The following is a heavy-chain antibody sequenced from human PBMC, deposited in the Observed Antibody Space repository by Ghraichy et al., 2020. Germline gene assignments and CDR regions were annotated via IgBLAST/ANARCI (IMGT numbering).Heavy chain of an antibody. V-gene: IGHV3-7*03. CDR1: GFSISSIW. CDR2: IKEDGTEK. Sequence: GGSLRLSCVASGFSISSIWMSWFRQAPGKGLEWLANIKEDGTEKQYVDSVKGRFTISRDNAKNSLYLQMNSLRVEDTAVYYCGRDSWELPGDWGQGTLVTVSP. J-gene: IGHJ4*02. D-gene: IGHD1-26*01. CDR3: GRDSWELPGD.